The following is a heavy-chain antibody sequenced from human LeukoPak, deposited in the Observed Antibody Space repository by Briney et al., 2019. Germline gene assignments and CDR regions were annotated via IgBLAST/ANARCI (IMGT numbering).Heavy chain of an antibody. D-gene: IGHD3-10*01. CDR3: ARIYGSGSYYNGDY. CDR1: GFTVFNYW. J-gene: IGHJ4*02. CDR2: SRNKANSYTT. Sequence: PGGSLRLSCAASGFTVFNYWMSWVRQAPGKGLEWVGRSRNKANSYTTDYAASVKGRFTISRDDSKNSLYLQMNSLKTEDTAVYYCARIYGSGSYYNGDYWGQGTLVTVSS. V-gene: IGHV3-72*01.